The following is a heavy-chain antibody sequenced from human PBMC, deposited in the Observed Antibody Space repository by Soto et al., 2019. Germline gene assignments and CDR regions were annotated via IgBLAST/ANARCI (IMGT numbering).Heavy chain of an antibody. D-gene: IGHD2-2*01. Sequence: ESGPTLVNPTQTLTLTCTFSGFSLTTSAVGVGWIRQPPGKALEWLALIYWDDDKRYSPSLKNRLTITKDTSKNQVVLTMTNMDPVDTATYYCAHNRHQGDYYYMDVWGKGTTVTVSS. CDR2: IYWDDDK. CDR1: GFSLTTSAVG. V-gene: IGHV2-5*02. J-gene: IGHJ6*03. CDR3: AHNRHQGDYYYMDV.